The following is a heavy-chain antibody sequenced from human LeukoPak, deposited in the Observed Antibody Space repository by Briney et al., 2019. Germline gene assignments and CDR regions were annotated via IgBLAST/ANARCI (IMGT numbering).Heavy chain of an antibody. D-gene: IGHD2-2*02. CDR3: ASRHCSSTSCYTSWFDP. J-gene: IGHJ5*02. CDR1: GGSISSSSYY. V-gene: IGHV4-39*01. CDR2: IYYSGST. Sequence: PSETLSLTCTVSGGSISSSSYYWGWIRQPPGKGLEWIGSIYYSGSTYYNPSLKSRVTISVDTSKNQFSLKLSSVTAADTAVYHCASRHCSSTSCYTSWFDPWGQGTLVTVSS.